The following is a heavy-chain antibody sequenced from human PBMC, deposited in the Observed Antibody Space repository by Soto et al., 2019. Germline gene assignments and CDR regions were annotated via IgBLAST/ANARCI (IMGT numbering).Heavy chain of an antibody. CDR1: GFTFSSYA. Sequence: EVQLLESGGGLVQPGGSLSLSCAASGFTFSSYAMRGVRQAPVKGLEWVSAISGSGDSTYYADSVKGRFTISRDNSKNTLYLQMNSLRAEDTAVYYCARRGSGSYYDYWGQGTLVTVSS. V-gene: IGHV3-23*01. D-gene: IGHD1-26*01. CDR3: ARRGSGSYYDY. CDR2: ISGSGDST. J-gene: IGHJ4*02.